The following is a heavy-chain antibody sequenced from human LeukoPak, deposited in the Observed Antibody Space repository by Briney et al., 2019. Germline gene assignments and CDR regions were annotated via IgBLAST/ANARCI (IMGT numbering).Heavy chain of an antibody. CDR3: ARGSGGYDY. Sequence: GGSLRLSCAASGFVFSGYWMSWVRQAPGRGLEWVANIKEDGSERYYVDSVKGRFTVSRDNAKNSLYLQMNSLRAEDTAVYYCARGSGGYDYWGQGTLVTVSS. V-gene: IGHV3-7*01. CDR2: IKEDGSER. CDR1: GFVFSGYW. D-gene: IGHD6-19*01. J-gene: IGHJ4*02.